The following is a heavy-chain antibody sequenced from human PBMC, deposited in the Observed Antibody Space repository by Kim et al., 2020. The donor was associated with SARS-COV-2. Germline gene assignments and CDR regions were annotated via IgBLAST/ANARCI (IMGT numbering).Heavy chain of an antibody. V-gene: IGHV4-59*13. J-gene: IGHJ5*02. D-gene: IGHD3-9*01. CDR3: ARWDYDILTGRFDP. CDR2: IYYSGST. Sequence: SETLSLTCTVSGGSISSYYWSWIRQPPGKGLEWIGYIYYSGSTNYNPSLKSRVTISVDTSKNQFSLKLSSVTAADTAVYYCARWDYDILTGRFDPWGQGTLVTVSS. CDR1: GGSISSYY.